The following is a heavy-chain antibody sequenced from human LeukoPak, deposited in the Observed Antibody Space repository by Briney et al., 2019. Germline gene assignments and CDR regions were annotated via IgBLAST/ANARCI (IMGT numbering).Heavy chain of an antibody. CDR1: GGSISSYY. D-gene: IGHD2-2*01. Sequence: PSETLSLTCTGSGGSISSYYWSWIRQPAGKGLEWIGRIYTSGSTNYNPSLKSRVTISVDKSKNQFSLKLSSVTAADTAVYYCARDSHYCSSTSCYLDYFDYWGQGTLVTVSS. V-gene: IGHV4-4*07. J-gene: IGHJ4*02. CDR2: IYTSGST. CDR3: ARDSHYCSSTSCYLDYFDY.